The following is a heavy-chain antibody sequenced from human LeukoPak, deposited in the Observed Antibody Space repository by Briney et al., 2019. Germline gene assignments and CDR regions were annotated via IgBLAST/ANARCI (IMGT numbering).Heavy chain of an antibody. Sequence: GASVKVSCKAAGYTFTSYGISWVRQAPGQGLEWMRWISAYNGTTNYAQKLQGRVAMTTDTATSTAYMELRSPRSDDTAVYYCARDLAVTNNWFDPWGQGTLVTVSS. J-gene: IGHJ5*02. V-gene: IGHV1-18*01. D-gene: IGHD4-11*01. CDR2: ISAYNGTT. CDR1: GYTFTSYG. CDR3: ARDLAVTNNWFDP.